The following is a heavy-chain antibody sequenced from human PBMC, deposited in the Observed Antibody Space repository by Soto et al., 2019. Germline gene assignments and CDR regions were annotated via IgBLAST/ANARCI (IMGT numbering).Heavy chain of an antibody. CDR3: ARGGPVGYCSSTTCPEYFQY. D-gene: IGHD2-2*01. J-gene: IGHJ1*01. V-gene: IGHV1-18*01. Sequence: ASVKVSCKASGYTFTSYGISWVRQAPGQGLEWMGWISAYNGNTNYAQKLQGRVTMTTDTSTSTAYMELGSLTSDDTAVYYCARGGPVGYCSSTTCPEYFQYWGQGTLVTVS. CDR2: ISAYNGNT. CDR1: GYTFTSYG.